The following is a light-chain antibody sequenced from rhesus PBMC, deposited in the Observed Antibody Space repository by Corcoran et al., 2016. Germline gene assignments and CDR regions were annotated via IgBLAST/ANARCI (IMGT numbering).Light chain of an antibody. J-gene: IGKJ4*01. V-gene: IGKV1-74*01. CDR1: ENVHNF. CDR3: QHSYGTPLT. CDR2: RVS. Sequence: DIQMTQSPSSLSASVGDRVTITCRASENVHNFLNWYQQKPGKAPKLMIYRVSTLQTGVPSRFSGRGSGTDYTFTISNLQPEDIAIYYFQHSYGTPLTFGGGTKVEIK.